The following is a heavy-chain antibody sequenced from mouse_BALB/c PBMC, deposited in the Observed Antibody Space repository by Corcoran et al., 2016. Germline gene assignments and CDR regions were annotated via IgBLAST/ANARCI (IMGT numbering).Heavy chain of an antibody. CDR1: GFNIKDYS. J-gene: IGHJ3*01. D-gene: IGHD3-1*01. CDR3: ASAARAKWFAY. Sequence: EVQLQQSGEELVRPGALVKLSCNASGFNIKDYSIHGVKKRPEQGLERIGWIDPENGNTIYDQKFKGKARSTADTSSNTVYLQLSSLTSEDTAVYFCASAARAKWFAYWGQGTLVTVSA. V-gene: IGHV14-1*02. CDR2: IDPENGNT.